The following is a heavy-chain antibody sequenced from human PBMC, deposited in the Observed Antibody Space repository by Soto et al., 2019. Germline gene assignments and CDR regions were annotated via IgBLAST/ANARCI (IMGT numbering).Heavy chain of an antibody. V-gene: IGHV3-43*01. Sequence: SLRLSCAASGFTFDDYTMHWVRQPPGKGLEWVSLISWDGGSPYYADSVQGRFTISRDNSKNSLYLQMNSLRTDDTALYYCAKGDGASYCSSASCSVDHWGQGTLVTVSS. CDR3: AKGDGASYCSSASCSVDH. CDR1: GFTFDDYT. J-gene: IGHJ4*02. D-gene: IGHD2-2*01. CDR2: ISWDGGSP.